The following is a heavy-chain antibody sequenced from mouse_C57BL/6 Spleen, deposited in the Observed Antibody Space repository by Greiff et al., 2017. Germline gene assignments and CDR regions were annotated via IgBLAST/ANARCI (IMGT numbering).Heavy chain of an antibody. CDR3: ARSPIYYYGSTHYYAMDY. J-gene: IGHJ4*01. D-gene: IGHD1-1*01. CDR2: INPSTGGT. CDR1: GYSFTGYY. V-gene: IGHV1-42*01. Sequence: EVQLQQSGPELVKPGASVKISCKASGYSFTGYYMNWVKQSPEKSLEWIGEINPSTGGTTYNQKFKAKATLTVDKSSSTAYMQLKSLTSEDSAVYYCARSPIYYYGSTHYYAMDYWGQGTSVTVSS.